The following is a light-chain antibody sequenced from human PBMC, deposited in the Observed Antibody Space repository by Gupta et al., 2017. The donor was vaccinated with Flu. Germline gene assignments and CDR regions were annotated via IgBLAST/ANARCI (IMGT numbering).Light chain of an antibody. Sequence: EIVLTQSPATLSLSPGERATLSCRASQSVSSFLAWYKQKPGQAPRLLIYDASKRATGIQARFSGGGDGTDCILTISSRDPEDFAIYYCQQRSNWHPMYTFGQGTKLEMK. J-gene: IGKJ2*01. CDR3: QQRSNWHPMYT. V-gene: IGKV3-11*01. CDR1: QSVSSF. CDR2: DAS.